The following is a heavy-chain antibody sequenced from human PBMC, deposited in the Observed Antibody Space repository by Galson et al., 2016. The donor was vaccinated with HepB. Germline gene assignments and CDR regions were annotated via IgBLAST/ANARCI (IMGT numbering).Heavy chain of an antibody. CDR2: ISPTSRYK. Sequence: SLRLSCAASGFTFRNYGMTWVRQAPGKGLEWVSSISPTSRYKHWAASLEGRFAISRDNARNSVFLHLNSLTVEDTGVYYCARAQGDTPGDDGHFDPWGQGTLVTV. CDR1: GFTFRNYG. V-gene: IGHV3-21*01. D-gene: IGHD3-16*01. CDR3: ARAQGDTPGDDGHFDP. J-gene: IGHJ5*02.